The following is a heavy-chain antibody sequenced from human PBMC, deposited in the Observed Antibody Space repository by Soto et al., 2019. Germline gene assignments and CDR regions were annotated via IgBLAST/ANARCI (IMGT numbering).Heavy chain of an antibody. CDR1: GYTFTSYD. Sequence: ASVKVSCKASGYTFTSYDINWVRQATGQGLEWMGWMNPNSGNTGYAQKFQGRVTMTRNTSISTAYMELSSLRYEDTAVYYGERGVLDLEPFDYWGQGTLGTVPQ. CDR3: ERGVLDLEPFDY. V-gene: IGHV1-8*01. D-gene: IGHD3-3*01. CDR2: MNPNSGNT. J-gene: IGHJ4*02.